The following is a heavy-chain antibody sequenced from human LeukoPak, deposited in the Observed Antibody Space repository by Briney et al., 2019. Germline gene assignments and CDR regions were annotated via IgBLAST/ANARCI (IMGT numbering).Heavy chain of an antibody. CDR1: GYSFTSYW. D-gene: IGHD6-19*01. CDR3: AVTLEVPGTATWYVS. CDR2: VYPGHSGT. J-gene: IGHJ4*02. Sequence: GESLKISCKGSGYSFTSYWIGWVRQMPGKGLEWMGIVYPGHSGTRYSPSFQGQVSMSVDRSISTAYLQWSSLKASDTAMYYCAVTLEVPGTATWYVSWGQGTLVTVSS. V-gene: IGHV5-51*01.